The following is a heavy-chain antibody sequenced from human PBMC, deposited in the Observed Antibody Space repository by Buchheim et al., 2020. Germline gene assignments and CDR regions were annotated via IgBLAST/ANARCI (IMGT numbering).Heavy chain of an antibody. CDR1: GGSISRYY. J-gene: IGHJ5*02. Sequence: QVQLQESGPGLVKPSETLSLTCSVSGGSISRYYWGWIRQPPGKGLEWIGYIYYSGSTNYNPSLKSRVTISVDTSKNQFSLKLSSVTAADTAVYYCARQFGGTTGWFDPWGQGTL. CDR3: ARQFGGTTGWFDP. D-gene: IGHD1-7*01. V-gene: IGHV4-59*01. CDR2: IYYSGST.